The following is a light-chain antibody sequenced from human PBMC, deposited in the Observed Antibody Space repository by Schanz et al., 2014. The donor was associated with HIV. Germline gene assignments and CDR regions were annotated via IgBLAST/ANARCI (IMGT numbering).Light chain of an antibody. J-gene: IGLJ1*01. CDR3: SSLSTSGAPV. CDR2: DVS. Sequence: QSALTQPRSVSGSPGQSVAISCTGTSSDVGGYNYVSWYQQHPGKAPKLMIYDVSYRPSGVSNRFSGSKSGNTASLTISGLQAEDEADYFCSSLSTSGAPVFGTGTKLTVL. CDR1: SSDVGGYNY. V-gene: IGLV2-14*01.